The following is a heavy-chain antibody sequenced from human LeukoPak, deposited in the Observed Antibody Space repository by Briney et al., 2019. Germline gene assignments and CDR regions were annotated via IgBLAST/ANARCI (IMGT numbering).Heavy chain of an antibody. CDR1: GFTFSGYW. J-gene: IGHJ3*02. V-gene: IGHV3-7*01. D-gene: IGHD5-18*01. CDR2: IKQDGSEK. CDR3: ARGLQLHDAFDI. Sequence: PGGSLRLSCAASGFTFSGYWMSWVRQAPGKGLEWVANIKQDGSEKYYVDSVKGRFTISRDDAKNSLYLQMNSLRAEDTAVYYCARGLQLHDAFDIWGQATMVTVSS.